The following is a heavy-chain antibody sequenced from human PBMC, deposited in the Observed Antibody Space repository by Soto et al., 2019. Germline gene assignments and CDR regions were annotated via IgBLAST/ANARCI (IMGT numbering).Heavy chain of an antibody. CDR3: AGRCDSTSCLAHFDY. CDR2: IIPIFGTA. D-gene: IGHD2-2*01. V-gene: IGHV1-69*06. CDR1: GGTFNNYV. J-gene: IGHJ4*02. Sequence: QVQLVQSGAEVKKPGSSVKVSCKASGGTFNNYVINWVRQAPGQGLEWMGGIIPIFGTANYAQKFQGRVTSTADKSTSTADMELNSLRSEDTAVYYCAGRCDSTSCLAHFDYWGQGTLVTVSS.